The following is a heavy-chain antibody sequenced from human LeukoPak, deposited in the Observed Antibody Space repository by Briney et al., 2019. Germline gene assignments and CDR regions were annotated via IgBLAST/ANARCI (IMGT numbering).Heavy chain of an antibody. Sequence: GGSLRLSCAASGFTLSYYWMHWVSQAPGKGLVWVSRINSDGINTSYADSVKGRFTISRDNSKNTLYLQMNSLRAEDTAVYYCYDRDYWGQGTLVTVSS. V-gene: IGHV3-74*01. J-gene: IGHJ4*02. CDR2: INSDGINT. CDR1: GFTLSYYW. D-gene: IGHD3-16*01. CDR3: YDRDY.